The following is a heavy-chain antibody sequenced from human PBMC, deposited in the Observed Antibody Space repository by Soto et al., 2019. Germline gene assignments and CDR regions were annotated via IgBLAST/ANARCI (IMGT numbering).Heavy chain of an antibody. CDR3: AKEQSIAVAGSFNQFGIDY. D-gene: IGHD6-19*01. J-gene: IGHJ4*02. CDR2: ISWNSGSI. CDR1: GFTFDDYA. Sequence: EVQLVESGGGLVQPGRSLRLSCAASGFTFDDYAMHWVRQAPGKGLEWVSGISWNSGSIGYADSVKGRFTISRDNAKNSLYLQMNSLSAEDTALYYCAKEQSIAVAGSFNQFGIDYWGQGTLVTVSS. V-gene: IGHV3-9*01.